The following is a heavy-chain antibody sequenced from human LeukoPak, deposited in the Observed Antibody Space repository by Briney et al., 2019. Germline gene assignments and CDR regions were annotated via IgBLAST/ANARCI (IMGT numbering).Heavy chain of an antibody. CDR2: ISYDGSNK. CDR3: ARDGTVVTGAFDY. J-gene: IGHJ4*02. CDR1: GFTFSSYA. V-gene: IGHV3-30-3*01. Sequence: PGRSLRLSCAASGFTFSSYAMHWVRQAPGKGLEWVAVISYDGSNKYYADFVKGRFTISRDNSKNTVYVQMNSLRVEDTAVYYCARDGTVVTGAFDYWGQGTLITVSS. D-gene: IGHD4-23*01.